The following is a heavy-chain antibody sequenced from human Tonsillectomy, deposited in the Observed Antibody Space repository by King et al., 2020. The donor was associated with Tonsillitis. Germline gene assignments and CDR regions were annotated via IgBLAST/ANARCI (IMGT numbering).Heavy chain of an antibody. V-gene: IGHV1-69*12. D-gene: IGHD2-15*01. J-gene: IGHJ6*02. CDR3: SRRGIINYGMDV. Sequence: QLVQSGAEVKKPGSSLKVSCKASGGTFNNYGISWVRQAPGQGLEWMGGIIPIFGATNYAQKFQGRVTITADESTRTAYMELSSLISDDTAVYYCSRRGIINYGMDVWGQGTTVIVSS. CDR2: IIPIFGAT. CDR1: GGTFNNYG.